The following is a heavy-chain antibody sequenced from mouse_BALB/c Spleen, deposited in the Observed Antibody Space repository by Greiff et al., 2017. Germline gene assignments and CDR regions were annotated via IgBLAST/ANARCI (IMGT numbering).Heavy chain of an antibody. CDR1: GFAFSSYD. V-gene: IGHV5-12-1*01. Sequence: EVQLVESGGGLVKPGGSLKLSCAASGFAFSSYDMSWVRQTPEKRLEWVAYISSGGGSTYYPDTVKGRFTISRDNAKNTLYLQMSSLKSEDTAMYYCARGRTWFAYWGQGTLVTVSA. J-gene: IGHJ3*01. CDR3: ARGRTWFAY. CDR2: ISSGGGST.